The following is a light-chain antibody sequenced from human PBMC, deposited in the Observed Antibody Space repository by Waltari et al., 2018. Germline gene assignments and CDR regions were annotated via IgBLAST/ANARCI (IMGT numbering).Light chain of an antibody. J-gene: IGKJ2*01. CDR1: QTVLYISNNKNY. CDR2: WAS. V-gene: IGKV4-1*01. Sequence: DIVMTQSPDSLAVSLGERATINCKSIQTVLYISNNKNYLAWYQQKPGQPPKLVIYWASTRESGVPDRFRASGPGTDFNFTNSYLQAEDVAVYYCQQYYTSPYTFAQGTKLE. CDR3: QQYYTSPYT.